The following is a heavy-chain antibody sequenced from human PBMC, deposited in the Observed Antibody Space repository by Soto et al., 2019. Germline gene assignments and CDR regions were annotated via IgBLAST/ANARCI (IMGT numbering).Heavy chain of an antibody. Sequence: SVKVSCKASGGTFSSYAISWVQQPPGQGLEWMGGIIPIFGTANYAQKFQGRVTITADESTSTAYMELSSLRSEDTAVYYCARVKTVAGPYYYYYYGMDVWGQGTTVTVSS. CDR3: ARVKTVAGPYYYYYYGMDV. J-gene: IGHJ6*02. CDR1: GGTFSSYA. CDR2: IIPIFGTA. D-gene: IGHD6-19*01. V-gene: IGHV1-69*13.